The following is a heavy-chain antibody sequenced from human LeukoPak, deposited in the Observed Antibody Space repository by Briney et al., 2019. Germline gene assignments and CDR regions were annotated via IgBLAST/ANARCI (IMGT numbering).Heavy chain of an antibody. J-gene: IGHJ3*02. V-gene: IGHV5-51*01. Sequence: GGSLKISFQGSGYLFTNDWIGWVRPMPGKGLEWVGIIYPGDSDTRYSPSFQGQVTISADNSISTAYLQWSPLKASDTAMYYCAMTGYSSGWYGGFDIWSQGTLVTVSS. CDR1: GYLFTNDW. CDR2: IYPGDSDT. D-gene: IGHD6-19*01. CDR3: AMTGYSSGWYGGFDI.